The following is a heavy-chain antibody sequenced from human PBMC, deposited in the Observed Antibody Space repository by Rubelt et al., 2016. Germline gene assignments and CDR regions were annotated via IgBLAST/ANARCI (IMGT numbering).Heavy chain of an antibody. CDR1: GYTFTSYG. J-gene: IGHJ5*02. Sequence: QVQLVQSGAEVKKPGASVKVSCKASGYTFTSYGISWVRQAPGQGLEWMGCISAYTGNTNYAQKIQGRVTMTTDTSTSTAYMELRSLRSDDTAVYYCARDPTTRFTSTGWFDPWGQGTLVTVSS. V-gene: IGHV1-18*01. CDR3: ARDPTTRFTSTGWFDP. CDR2: ISAYTGNT. D-gene: IGHD5-12*01.